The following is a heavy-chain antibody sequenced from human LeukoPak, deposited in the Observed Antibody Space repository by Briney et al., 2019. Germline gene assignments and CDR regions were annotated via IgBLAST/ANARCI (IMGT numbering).Heavy chain of an antibody. CDR2: ISYDGSNK. CDR3: AKDQGSYYWDDAFNI. V-gene: IGHV3-30*18. J-gene: IGHJ3*02. Sequence: PGRSLRLSCAASGFTFSSYGMHWVRQAPGKGLEWVAVISYDGSNKYCADSVKGRFTISRDNSKNTLYLQMNSLRAEDTAVYYCAKDQGSYYWDDAFNIWGQGTMVTVSS. D-gene: IGHD1-26*01. CDR1: GFTFSSYG.